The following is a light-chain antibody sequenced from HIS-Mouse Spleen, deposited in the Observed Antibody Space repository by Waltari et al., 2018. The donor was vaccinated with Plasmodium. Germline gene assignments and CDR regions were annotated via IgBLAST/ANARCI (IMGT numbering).Light chain of an antibody. CDR1: QGISSA. Sequence: AIQLTQSPSSLSASVGDRVTITCRASQGISSALAWYQQKPGKAPKLLIYDASSLESGVPTRCSGSGSGTDFTLTISSLQPEDFATYYCQQFNSYPPFGGGTKVEIK. J-gene: IGKJ4*01. CDR3: QQFNSYPP. CDR2: DAS. V-gene: IGKV1-13*02.